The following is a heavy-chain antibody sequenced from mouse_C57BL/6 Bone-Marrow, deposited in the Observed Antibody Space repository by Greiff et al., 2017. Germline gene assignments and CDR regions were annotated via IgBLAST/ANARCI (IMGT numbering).Heavy chain of an antibody. CDR1: GFTFSSYA. CDR3: TRDSSYYYGSSYGVDY. CDR2: ISSGGDYI. D-gene: IGHD1-1*01. J-gene: IGHJ4*01. V-gene: IGHV5-9-1*02. Sequence: EVQRVESGEGLVKPGGSLKLSCAASGFTFSSYAMSWVRQTPEKRLEWVAYISSGGDYIYYADTVKGRFTISRDNARNTLYLQMSSLKSEDTAMYYCTRDSSYYYGSSYGVDYWGQGTSGTVSS.